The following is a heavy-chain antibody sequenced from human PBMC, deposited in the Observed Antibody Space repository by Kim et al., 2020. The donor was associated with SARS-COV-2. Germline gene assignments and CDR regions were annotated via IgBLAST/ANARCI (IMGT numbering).Heavy chain of an antibody. J-gene: IGHJ5*02. CDR2: IYYSGST. CDR1: GGSISSYY. CDR3: ARVRTGLQLWLPGWFDP. Sequence: SETLSLTCTVSGGSISSYYWSWIRQPPGKGLEWIGYIYYSGSTNYNPSLKSRVTISVDTSKNQFSLKLSSVTAADTAVYYCARVRTGLQLWLPGWFDPWGQGTLVTVSS. D-gene: IGHD5-18*01. V-gene: IGHV4-59*01.